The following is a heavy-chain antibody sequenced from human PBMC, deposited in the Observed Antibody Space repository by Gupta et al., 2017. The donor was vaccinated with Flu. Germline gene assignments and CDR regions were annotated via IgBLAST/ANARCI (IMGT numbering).Heavy chain of an antibody. CDR3: IETSLLWFGEPPSSYFDY. Sequence: EVQLVESGGGLVKPGGSLRLSCAASGLTFSNAWMSWVRQATGKGLEWVGRIKSKTDGGTTDYAAPVKGRFTISRDDSKNTLYLQMNSLKTEDTAVYYCIETSLLWFGEPPSSYFDYWGQGTLVTVSS. J-gene: IGHJ4*02. V-gene: IGHV3-15*01. CDR2: IKSKTDGGTT. D-gene: IGHD3-10*01. CDR1: GLTFSNAW.